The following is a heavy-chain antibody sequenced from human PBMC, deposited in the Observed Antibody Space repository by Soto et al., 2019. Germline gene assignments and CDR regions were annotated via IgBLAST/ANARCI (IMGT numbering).Heavy chain of an antibody. D-gene: IGHD3-3*01. Sequence: QVQLVESGGGVVQPGDSLRLSCAASGFMFSGYSMHWIRQAPGKGLEWVAVISHDGSDKYYGDSVKGRCTVSRDNSNNTLFLQIDSLRAEDTAVYYCAKLVGGVKAIGAPGDWLDPWGQGTRVTVSS. CDR3: AKLVGGVKAIGAPGDWLDP. CDR2: ISHDGSDK. J-gene: IGHJ5*02. CDR1: GFMFSGYS. V-gene: IGHV3-30*18.